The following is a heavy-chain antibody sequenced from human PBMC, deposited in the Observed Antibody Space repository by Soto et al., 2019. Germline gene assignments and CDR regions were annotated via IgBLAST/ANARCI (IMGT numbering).Heavy chain of an antibody. J-gene: IGHJ3*02. CDR3: ARQHNWGGYGFDI. V-gene: IGHV4-59*11. Sequence: PSETLSLTCSVSGDSISNHYWSWIRQPPGKGLDWIGYIYYSGSTSYNPSLKSRVTISVDTSKNQFSLRLSSVTAADTAVYYCARQHNWGGYGFDIWDEGTMVTVSS. D-gene: IGHD3-16*01. CDR2: IYYSGST. CDR1: GDSISNHY.